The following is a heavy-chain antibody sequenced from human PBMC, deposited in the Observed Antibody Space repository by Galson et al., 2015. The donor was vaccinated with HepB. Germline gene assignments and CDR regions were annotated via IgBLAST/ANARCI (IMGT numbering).Heavy chain of an antibody. Sequence: SLRLSCAASGFTFSRYGIHWVRQAPGKGLEWVAVISYDGGQKKYADSVKGRFTISRDVSMNTIYLQASSLRAEDTAVYHCAKGDVAYTSSSGGFDYWGQGTRVTVSS. D-gene: IGHD6-6*01. J-gene: IGHJ4*02. CDR3: AKGDVAYTSSSGGFDY. V-gene: IGHV3-30*18. CDR2: ISYDGGQK. CDR1: GFTFSRYG.